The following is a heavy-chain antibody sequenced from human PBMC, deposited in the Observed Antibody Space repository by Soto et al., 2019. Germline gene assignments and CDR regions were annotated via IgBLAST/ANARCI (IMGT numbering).Heavy chain of an antibody. CDR2: INMDGTKT. V-gene: IGHV3-74*01. CDR1: EFTFSKYW. J-gene: IGHJ5*02. D-gene: IGHD3-22*01. CDR3: ARDYYYDSRSSSVNWFDP. Sequence: GGSLRLSCVASEFTFSKYWMHWVHQAPGKGLVWVSRINMDGTKTAYADSVKGRFTVSRDNANNTLYLQMNSLGVEDTAVYYCARDYYYDSRSSSVNWFDPWGQGTLVTVSS.